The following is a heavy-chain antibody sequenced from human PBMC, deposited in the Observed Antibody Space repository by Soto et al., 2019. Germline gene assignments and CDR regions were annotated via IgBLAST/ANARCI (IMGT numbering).Heavy chain of an antibody. V-gene: IGHV5-51*01. J-gene: IGHJ6*02. Sequence: GESLKISCKGSGYSFTSYWIGWVRQMPGKALEWMGIIYPGDSDTRYSPSFQGQVTISADKSISTAYLQWSSLKASDTAMYYCATSRFQAYYYDSSGYSDYYYGMDVWGQGTTVTVSS. CDR3: ATSRFQAYYYDSSGYSDYYYGMDV. CDR1: GYSFTSYW. D-gene: IGHD3-22*01. CDR2: IYPGDSDT.